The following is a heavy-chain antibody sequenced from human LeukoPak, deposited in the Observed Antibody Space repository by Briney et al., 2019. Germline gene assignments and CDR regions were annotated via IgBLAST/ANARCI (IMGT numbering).Heavy chain of an antibody. D-gene: IGHD3-9*01. CDR2: MNPNSGNT. J-gene: IGHJ4*02. V-gene: IGHV1-8*01. CDR1: GYTFTSYD. Sequence: ASVKVSCKASGYTFTSYDINWVRQATGQGLEWMGWMNPNSGNTGYAQKFQGRVTMTRNTSISTAYMELSSLRSEDTAVYYCARELRYLDPFDYWGQGTLVTVSS. CDR3: ARELRYLDPFDY.